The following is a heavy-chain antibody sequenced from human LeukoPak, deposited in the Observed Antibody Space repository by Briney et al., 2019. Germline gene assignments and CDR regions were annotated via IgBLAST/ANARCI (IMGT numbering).Heavy chain of an antibody. CDR3: ARVPCSYYYDSGGQGDYFDY. J-gene: IGHJ4*02. D-gene: IGHD3-22*01. CDR2: MNPGRGNT. Sequence: GASVKVSCKASGYTFNSFDITWVRHATGQRLEWSIWMNPGRGNTGYAQKCQGRVTMTRNTSINTAYMELSSLRSEDTAVYYCARVPCSYYYDSGGQGDYFDYWGQGILVTVSS. CDR1: GYTFNSFD. V-gene: IGHV1-8*01.